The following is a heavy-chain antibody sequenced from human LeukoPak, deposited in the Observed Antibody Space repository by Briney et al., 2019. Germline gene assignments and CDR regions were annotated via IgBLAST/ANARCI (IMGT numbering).Heavy chain of an antibody. CDR1: GYTFTSYG. Sequence: SVKVSCKASGYTFTSYGISWVRQAPGQGLEWMGRIIPILGIANYAQKFQGRVTITADKSTSTAYMELSSLRSEDTAVYYCGVSGYDPLSFDYWGQGTLVTVSS. CDR3: GVSGYDPLSFDY. J-gene: IGHJ4*02. V-gene: IGHV1-69*04. CDR2: IIPILGIA. D-gene: IGHD5-12*01.